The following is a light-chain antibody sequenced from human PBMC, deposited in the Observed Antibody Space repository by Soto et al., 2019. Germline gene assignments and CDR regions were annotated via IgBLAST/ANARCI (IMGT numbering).Light chain of an antibody. CDR1: YGISSY. J-gene: IGKJ1*01. CDR3: QQLRHYPHT. CDR2: ASS. V-gene: IGKV1-9*01. Sequence: DIQLTQSPSFLSASVEDRVTISCRASYGISSYLAWYQQEPGKPPKLLIYASSTLQTGVPSRFNGSGSGTKFTLTISSLQFGDFATYFCQQLRHYPHTFGQGTKLEI.